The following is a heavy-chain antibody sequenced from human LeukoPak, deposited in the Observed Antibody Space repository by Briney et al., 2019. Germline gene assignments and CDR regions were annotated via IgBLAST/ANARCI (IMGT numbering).Heavy chain of an antibody. V-gene: IGHV4-34*01. D-gene: IGHD3-22*01. CDR3: ARPHYYDSSGYSNPYYYYGMDV. CDR1: GGSFSGYY. Sequence: SETLSLTCAVYGGSFSGYYWSWIRQPPGKGLEWIGEINHSGSTNYNPSLKSRVTISVDTSKNQFSLKLGSVTAADTAVYYCARPHYYDSSGYSNPYYYYGMDVWGQGTTVTVSS. J-gene: IGHJ6*02. CDR2: INHSGST.